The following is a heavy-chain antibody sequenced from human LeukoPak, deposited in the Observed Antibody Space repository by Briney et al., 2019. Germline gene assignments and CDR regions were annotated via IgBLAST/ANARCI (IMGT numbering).Heavy chain of an antibody. V-gene: IGHV5-51*01. CDR2: IYPGDSDT. D-gene: IGHD3-10*01. CDR1: GYSFTSYW. Sequence: GESLKISCKGSGYSFTSYWIGWVRQMPGKGLEWMGIIYPGDSDTRYSPSFQGQVTISADKSISTAYLQWSSLKASDTAMYYCARHLFSDYGSGSYYGWFDPWGQGTLVTVSS. J-gene: IGHJ5*02. CDR3: ARHLFSDYGSGSYYGWFDP.